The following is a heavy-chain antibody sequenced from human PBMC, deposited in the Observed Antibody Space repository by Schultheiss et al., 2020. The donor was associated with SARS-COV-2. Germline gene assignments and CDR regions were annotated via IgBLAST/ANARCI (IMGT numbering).Heavy chain of an antibody. CDR2: ITGYGGAI. J-gene: IGHJ2*01. Sequence: GESLKISCAASGFTFSSYAMSWVRQAPGKGPEWVSLITGYGGAIYYADSVKGRFTISRDNAKNTLYLQMNSLRVEDTAVYYCARGRSPDWYFDLWGRGSLVTVSS. D-gene: IGHD1-26*01. V-gene: IGHV3-23*01. CDR3: ARGRSPDWYFDL. CDR1: GFTFSSYA.